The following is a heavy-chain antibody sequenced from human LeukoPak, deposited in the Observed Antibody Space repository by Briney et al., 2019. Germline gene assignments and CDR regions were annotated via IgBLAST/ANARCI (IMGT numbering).Heavy chain of an antibody. CDR3: ARADPKIVVVTALDY. J-gene: IGHJ4*02. CDR2: VNPNSGGT. Sequence: ASVKVSCKASGYTFTGYYMHWVRQAPGQGLEWMGWVNPNSGGTNYAQKFQGRVTMTRDTSISTAYMELSRLRSDDTAVYYCARADPKIVVVTALDYWGQGTLVTVSS. CDR1: GYTFTGYY. V-gene: IGHV1-2*02. D-gene: IGHD2-21*02.